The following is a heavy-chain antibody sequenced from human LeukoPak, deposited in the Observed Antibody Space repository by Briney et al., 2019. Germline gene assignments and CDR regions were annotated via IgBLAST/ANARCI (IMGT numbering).Heavy chain of an antibody. CDR2: INHSGST. CDR1: GGXXXGYY. D-gene: IGHD2-2*01. V-gene: IGHV4-34*01. CDR3: ARYGIVVVPAAIKRNWFDP. J-gene: IGHJ5*02. Sequence: AXXGGXXXGYYWSWIRQPPGKGLEWIGEINHSGSTNYNPSLKSRVTISVDTSKNQFSLKLSSVTAADTAVYYCARYGIVVVPAAIKRNWFDPWGQGTLVTVSS.